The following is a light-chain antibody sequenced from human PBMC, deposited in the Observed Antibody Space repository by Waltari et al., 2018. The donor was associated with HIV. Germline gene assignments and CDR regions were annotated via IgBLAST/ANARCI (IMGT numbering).Light chain of an antibody. Sequence: QSVLTQPPSASGTPGQRVTIPCSGSRPNSGSNTVNWYQHLPGTAPKLLIYSNNQRPSGVPDRFSGSKSGTSASLAISGLQSEDEADYYCAAWDDSLNGHVVFGGGTKLTVL. J-gene: IGLJ2*01. V-gene: IGLV1-44*01. CDR2: SNN. CDR3: AAWDDSLNGHVV. CDR1: RPNSGSNT.